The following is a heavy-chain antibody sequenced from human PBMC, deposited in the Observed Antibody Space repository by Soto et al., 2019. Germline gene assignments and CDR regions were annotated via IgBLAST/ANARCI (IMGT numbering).Heavy chain of an antibody. CDR3: ATAYGFEYYFDY. J-gene: IGHJ4*02. Sequence: ASVKVSCKVSGYTLTELSMHWVRQAPGKGLEWMGGFDSEDGETIYAQKFQGRVTMTEDTSTDTAYMELSSLRSEDTAVYYCATAYGFEYYFDYWGQGTLVTVSS. D-gene: IGHD2-2*03. CDR1: GYTLTELS. CDR2: FDSEDGET. V-gene: IGHV1-24*01.